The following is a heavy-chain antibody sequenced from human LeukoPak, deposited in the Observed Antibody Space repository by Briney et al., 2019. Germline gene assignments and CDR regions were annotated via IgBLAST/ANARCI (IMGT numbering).Heavy chain of an antibody. Sequence: GRSLRLSCAASGFTFSSYWMSWVRQAPGKGLEWVANIKQDGSEKYYVDSVKGRFTISRDNAKNTLYLQMNSLRAEDTAVYYCAKDREGYCSSTSCYTGAFDIWGQGTMVTVSS. CDR3: AKDREGYCSSTSCYTGAFDI. CDR1: GFTFSSYW. V-gene: IGHV3-7*01. CDR2: IKQDGSEK. D-gene: IGHD2-2*02. J-gene: IGHJ3*02.